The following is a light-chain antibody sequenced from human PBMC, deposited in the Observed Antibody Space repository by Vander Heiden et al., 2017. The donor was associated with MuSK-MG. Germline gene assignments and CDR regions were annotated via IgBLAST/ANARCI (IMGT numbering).Light chain of an antibody. CDR3: QAWDSNTGV. V-gene: IGLV3-1*01. J-gene: IGLJ2*01. CDR2: QDS. Sequence: PPPGPFSPGQTASISCSGDRLGDTFVCWYQQKPGQSPVLVIHQDSKRPSGIPERFSASNSGNTATLTISGTQAVDEADYYCQAWDSNTGVFGGGTKLTVL. CDR1: RLGDTF.